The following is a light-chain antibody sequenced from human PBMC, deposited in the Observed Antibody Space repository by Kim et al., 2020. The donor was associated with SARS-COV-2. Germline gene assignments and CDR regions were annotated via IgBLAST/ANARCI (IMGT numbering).Light chain of an antibody. V-gene: IGLV1-47*01. J-gene: IGLJ3*02. CDR2: KNN. Sequence: QSVLTQPPSASGTPGQRVTISCSGSSSNIGSNYVYWYQQLPGTAPKLLICKNNQRPSGVPDRFSGSKSGTSASLAISGLRSEDEADYYCAAWDDSLSGRVFGRGTQLTVL. CDR1: SSNIGSNY. CDR3: AAWDDSLSGRV.